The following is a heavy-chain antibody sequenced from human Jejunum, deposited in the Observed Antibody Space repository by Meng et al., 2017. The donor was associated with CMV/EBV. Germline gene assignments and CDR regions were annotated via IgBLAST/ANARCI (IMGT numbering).Heavy chain of an antibody. CDR3: ARWGGEGSTSGFDF. CDR1: GFRFTNDW. CDR2: INQDGRVK. D-gene: IGHD1-26*01. Sequence: GFRFTNDWMTWVRQAPGKGLEWVANINQDGRVKYYGDSVKGRFTVSRDNAKKSLSLEMNSLRVEDTAIYFCARWGGEGSTSGFDFWGQGALVTVSS. V-gene: IGHV3-7*03. J-gene: IGHJ4*02.